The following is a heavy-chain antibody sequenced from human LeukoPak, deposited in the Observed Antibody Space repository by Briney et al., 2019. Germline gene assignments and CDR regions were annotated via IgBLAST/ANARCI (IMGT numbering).Heavy chain of an antibody. CDR2: IYYSGST. CDR3: ARADDAFDI. CDR1: GGSISSYY. V-gene: IGHV4-59*01. J-gene: IGHJ3*02. Sequence: PPETLSLTCTVSGGSISSYYWSWIRQPPGKGLEWIGYIYYSGSTNYNPSLKSRVTISVDTSKNQFSLKLSSVTAADTAVYYCARADDAFDIWGQGTMVTVSS.